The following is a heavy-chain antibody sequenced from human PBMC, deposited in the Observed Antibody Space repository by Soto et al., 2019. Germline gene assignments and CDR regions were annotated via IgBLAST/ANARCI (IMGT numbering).Heavy chain of an antibody. CDR1: GYTFTSYY. V-gene: IGHV1-46*03. J-gene: IGHJ5*02. CDR3: ARDPYTLRNDARPGWFDP. CDR2: INPSGGST. Sequence: QVQLVQSGAEVKKPGASVKVSCKASGYTFTSYYMHWVRQAPGQGLEWMGIINPSGGSTSYAQKFQGRVTMTRDTSTSTVYMELSSLRSEDTAVYYCARDPYTLRNDARPGWFDPWGQGTLVTVSS. D-gene: IGHD1-1*01.